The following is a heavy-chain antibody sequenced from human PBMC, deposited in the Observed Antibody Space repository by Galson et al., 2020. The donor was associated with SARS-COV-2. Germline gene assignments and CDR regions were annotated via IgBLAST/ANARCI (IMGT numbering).Heavy chain of an antibody. CDR2: ISPHDGDR. CDR1: GYTFTNYA. Sequence: GESLKISCEASGYTFTNYAITWVRQAPGQGLEWMGWISPHDGDRKYVQRLQGRVTMKTDTSTSTAYMELRSLRSDDTAVYYCARISMNRGRIGRITPQFYYYGMDVWGQGTTVTVFS. D-gene: IGHD3-10*01. CDR3: ARISMNRGRIGRITPQFYYYGMDV. V-gene: IGHV1-18*01. J-gene: IGHJ6*02.